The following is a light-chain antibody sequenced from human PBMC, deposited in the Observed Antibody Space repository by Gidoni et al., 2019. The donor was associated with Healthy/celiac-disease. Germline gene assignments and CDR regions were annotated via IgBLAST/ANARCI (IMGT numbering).Light chain of an antibody. V-gene: IGLV3-1*01. Sequence: GQTASITCSGDKLGDKYACWYQQKPGQSPVLVIYQDSKRPSGIPERFSGSNSGNTATLTISGTQAMDEADYYCQAWDSSTVVFGGGTKLTVL. CDR3: QAWDSSTVV. CDR2: QDS. J-gene: IGLJ2*01. CDR1: KLGDKY.